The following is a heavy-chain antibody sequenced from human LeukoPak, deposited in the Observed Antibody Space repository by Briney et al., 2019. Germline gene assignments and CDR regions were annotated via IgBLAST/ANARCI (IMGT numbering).Heavy chain of an antibody. Sequence: GGSLRLSCAASGFTFSSYSMNWVRQAPGKGLEWVSYISSSSSTIYYADSVKGRFTISRDNAKNSLYLQMNSLRAEDTAVYYCARDEMNYYDSSGYYLDYWGQGTLVTVSS. CDR3: ARDEMNYYDSSGYYLDY. CDR2: ISSSSSTI. V-gene: IGHV3-48*01. D-gene: IGHD3-22*01. J-gene: IGHJ4*02. CDR1: GFTFSSYS.